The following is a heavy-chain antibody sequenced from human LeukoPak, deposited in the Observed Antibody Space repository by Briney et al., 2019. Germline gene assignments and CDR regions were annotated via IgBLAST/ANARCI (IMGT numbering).Heavy chain of an antibody. V-gene: IGHV3-48*02. J-gene: IGHJ4*02. CDR3: ATDQRYAFDY. CDR1: GFTFTDYP. CDR2: IRTTAEGANFA. Sequence: GGSLRLSCATSGFTFTDYPINWVRQAPGKGLEWVSNIRTTAEGANFAYYADSVKGRVTISRDDAKNTLYLHMSSLRDDDTAVYYCATDQRYAFDYWGQGILVTVSS. D-gene: IGHD3-9*01.